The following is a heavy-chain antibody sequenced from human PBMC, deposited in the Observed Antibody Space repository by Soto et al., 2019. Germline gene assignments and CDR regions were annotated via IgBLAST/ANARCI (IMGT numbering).Heavy chain of an antibody. D-gene: IGHD6-13*01. Sequence: GGSLRLSCAASGFTFSSYSLNWVRQAPGKGLEWVSYISSSSTIYYADSVKGRFTISRDNAKNSLYLQMNSLRAEDTAVYYCARDQSLYSSSWYGVYYYGMDVWGQGTTVTVSS. V-gene: IGHV3-48*01. J-gene: IGHJ6*02. CDR2: ISSSSTI. CDR3: ARDQSLYSSSWYGVYYYGMDV. CDR1: GFTFSSYS.